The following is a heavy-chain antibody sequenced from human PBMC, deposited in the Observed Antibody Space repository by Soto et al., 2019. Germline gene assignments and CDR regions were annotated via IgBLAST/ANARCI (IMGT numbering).Heavy chain of an antibody. CDR2: ISGSGGTT. J-gene: IGHJ4*02. CDR1: GFIFSNYA. Sequence: GGSLRLSCAASGFIFSNYAMSWVRQAPGKGLEWVSAISGSGGTTYYADSVQGRFTISRDNSNNTLYLQMNSLRAEDTAVYYCAKDPTSYDSSAQFDSWGQGTLVTVSS. V-gene: IGHV3-23*01. CDR3: AKDPTSYDSSAQFDS. D-gene: IGHD3-22*01.